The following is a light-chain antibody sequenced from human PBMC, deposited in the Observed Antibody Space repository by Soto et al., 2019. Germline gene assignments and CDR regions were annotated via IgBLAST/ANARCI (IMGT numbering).Light chain of an antibody. J-gene: IGLJ3*02. CDR1: NSDVGRYNS. Sequence: QSALTQHHSVSGSPGQSVTISCTGTNSDVGRYNSVSWYQQLPGKAPQLIISAVRQRPSGVPDRFSGSKSGNTASLTISGLQTDDEADYFCFSYTANDNWVFGGGTKVTVL. CDR3: FSYTANDNWV. V-gene: IGLV2-11*01. CDR2: AVR.